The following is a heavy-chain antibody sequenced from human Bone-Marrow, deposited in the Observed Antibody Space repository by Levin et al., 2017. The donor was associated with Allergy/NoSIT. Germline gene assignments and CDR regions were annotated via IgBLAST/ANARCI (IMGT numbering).Heavy chain of an antibody. CDR1: GFIFSSYA. J-gene: IGHJ4*02. CDR3: AKRIAAAGLADLDY. V-gene: IGHV3-23*01. D-gene: IGHD6-13*01. CDR2: ISGSGGST. Sequence: ETLSLTCAASGFIFSSYAMSWVRQAPGKGLEWVSFISGSGGSTYYADSVKGRFTISRDNSKNTLYLQMNSLRAEDTAVYYCAKRIAAAGLADLDYWGQGILVTVSS.